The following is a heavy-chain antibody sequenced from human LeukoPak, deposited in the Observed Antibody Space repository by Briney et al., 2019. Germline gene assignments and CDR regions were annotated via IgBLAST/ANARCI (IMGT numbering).Heavy chain of an antibody. CDR3: ARMYVGTPDYYDSSGYYAGAFDI. V-gene: IGHV1-46*01. D-gene: IGHD3-22*01. CDR2: INPSGGST. CDR1: GYTFTSYY. J-gene: IGHJ3*02. Sequence: ASVKVSCKASGYTFTSYYIHWVRQSPGQGLEWMGIINPSGGSTSYVQKFQGRVTMTRDMSTSTVYMELSSLRSEDTAVYYCARMYVGTPDYYDSSGYYAGAFDIWGQGTMVTVSS.